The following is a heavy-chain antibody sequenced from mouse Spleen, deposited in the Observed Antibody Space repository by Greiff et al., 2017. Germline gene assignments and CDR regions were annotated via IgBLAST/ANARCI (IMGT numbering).Heavy chain of an antibody. CDR2: ISGGGGNT. D-gene: IGHD4-1*01. V-gene: IGHV5-9*01. CDR1: GFTFSSYT. Sequence: EVKLMESGGGLVKPGGSLKLSCAASGFTFSSYTMSWVRQTPEKRLEWVATISGGGGNTYYPDSVKGRFTISRDNAKNTLYLQMSSLRSEDTALYYCARHGETGTPFAYWGQGTLVTVSA. J-gene: IGHJ3*01. CDR3: ARHGETGTPFAY.